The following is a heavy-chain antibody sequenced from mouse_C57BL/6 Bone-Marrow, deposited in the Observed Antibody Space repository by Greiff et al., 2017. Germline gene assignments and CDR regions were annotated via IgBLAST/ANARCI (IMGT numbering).Heavy chain of an antibody. CDR1: GFSFNTYA. D-gene: IGHD2-13*01. Sequence: EVKLVESGGGLVQPKGSLKLSCAASGFSFNTYAMNWVRQAPGQGLEWVARIGSKSNNYAPYYADSVKDRFTISRDDSASMLYLPMNNVKTEDTAMYYCVRQERNDYRTLGYWGQGTTLTVSS. CDR2: IGSKSNNYAP. J-gene: IGHJ2*01. V-gene: IGHV10-1*01. CDR3: VRQERNDYRTLGY.